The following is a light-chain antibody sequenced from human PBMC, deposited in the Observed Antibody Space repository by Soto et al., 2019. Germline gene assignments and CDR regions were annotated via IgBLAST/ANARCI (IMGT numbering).Light chain of an antibody. V-gene: IGKV1-5*03. CDR2: KAS. CDR1: QSISIW. Sequence: DIQMTQSPSTLSASVGDRVTISCRASQSISIWLAWYQQKPGKAPKLLIYKASSLEGGVPSRFSGSGSGTEFTLTISSLQPDDFATYYCQQYHSSSPWTFGNGTKVEIK. J-gene: IGKJ1*01. CDR3: QQYHSSSPWT.